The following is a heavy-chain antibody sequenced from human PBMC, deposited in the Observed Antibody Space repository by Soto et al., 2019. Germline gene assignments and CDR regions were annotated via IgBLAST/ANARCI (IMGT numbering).Heavy chain of an antibody. CDR3: AKAYSSSWNYFDN. CDR1: GFTFSSYA. V-gene: IGHV3-23*01. Sequence: GGSLRLSCAASGFTFSSYAMSWVRQAPGKGLEWVSAISPGGGGTYYADSVKGRFTISRDNSKNTLDLQMNSLRVDDTAIYYCAKAYSSSWNYFDNWGQGTLVTVSS. D-gene: IGHD6-13*01. J-gene: IGHJ4*02. CDR2: ISPGGGGT.